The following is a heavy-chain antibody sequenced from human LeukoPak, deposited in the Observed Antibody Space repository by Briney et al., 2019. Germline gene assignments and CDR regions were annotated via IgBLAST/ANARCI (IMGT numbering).Heavy chain of an antibody. CDR1: GFTFSSYA. V-gene: IGHV3-23*01. CDR3: AKDLKLTRAMIVVVITPTPLIGAFDI. D-gene: IGHD3-22*01. CDR2: ISGSGGST. Sequence: PGGSLRLSCAASGFTFSSYAMSWVRQAPGKGLEWVSAISGSGGSTYYADSVKGRFTISRDNSKNTLYLQMNSLRAEDTAVYYCAKDLKLTRAMIVVVITPTPLIGAFDIWGQGTTVTVSS. J-gene: IGHJ3*02.